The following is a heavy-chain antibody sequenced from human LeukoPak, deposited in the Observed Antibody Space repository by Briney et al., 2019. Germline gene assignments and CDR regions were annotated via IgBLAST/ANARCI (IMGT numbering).Heavy chain of an antibody. CDR2: ISWNSVNR. V-gene: IGHV3-9*01. CDR1: GFIFDNYG. CDR3: AKVGKAARISGTTSRYYYYYMDV. J-gene: IGHJ6*03. Sequence: GGSLRLSCSASGFIFDNYGMHWVRQFPGKDLEWVAGISWNSVNRDYGDSVKGRFTISRDNAKGSLYLQMKSLRADDTAVYYCAKVGKAARISGTTSRYYYYYMDVWGKGTTVTISS. D-gene: IGHD1-20*01.